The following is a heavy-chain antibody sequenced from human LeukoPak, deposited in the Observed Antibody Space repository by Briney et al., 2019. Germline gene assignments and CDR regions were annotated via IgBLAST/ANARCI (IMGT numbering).Heavy chain of an antibody. Sequence: PGGSLRLSCAASGFPFSDYVMHWVRQAPGKGLEWVSVIRYDGNNKYYADSVKGRFTISRDNSKNTLYLQMNGLESEDTAVYYCAKDRWGAVASFDYWGQGTLVTVSS. V-gene: IGHV3-30*02. CDR1: GFPFSDYV. CDR3: AKDRWGAVASFDY. J-gene: IGHJ4*02. D-gene: IGHD6-19*01. CDR2: IRYDGNNK.